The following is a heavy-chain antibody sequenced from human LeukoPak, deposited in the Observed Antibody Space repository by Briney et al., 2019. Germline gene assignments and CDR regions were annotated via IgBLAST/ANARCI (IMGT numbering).Heavy chain of an antibody. D-gene: IGHD2-2*03. CDR3: ASGFPRYFDL. Sequence: SQTLSLTCAISGDSVSSNSASRNWIRRSPSRGLEWLGRTYYRSKWYNDYAVSVKSRININPDTSKNQFSLQLNSVTPEDTAVYYCASGFPRYFDLWGRGTLVTVSS. V-gene: IGHV6-1*01. CDR2: TYYRSKWYN. CDR1: GDSVSSNSAS. J-gene: IGHJ2*01.